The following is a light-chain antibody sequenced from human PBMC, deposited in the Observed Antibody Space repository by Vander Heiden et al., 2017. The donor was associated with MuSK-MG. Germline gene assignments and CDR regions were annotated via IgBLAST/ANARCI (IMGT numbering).Light chain of an antibody. Sequence: IRLTQSPSSFSASTGDRVTITCRASQGISSYLAWYQQKPGKAPKLLIYAASTLQSGVPSRFSGSGSGTDFTLTISCLQSEDFATYYCQQYYSYPWTFGQGTKVEIK. CDR3: QQYYSYPWT. V-gene: IGKV1-8*01. CDR2: AAS. J-gene: IGKJ1*01. CDR1: QGISSY.